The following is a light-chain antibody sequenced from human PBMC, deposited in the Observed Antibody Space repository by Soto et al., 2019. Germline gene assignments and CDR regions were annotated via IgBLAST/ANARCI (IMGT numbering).Light chain of an antibody. CDR2: NNN. CDR1: SSNIGSHV. Sequence: QSVLTQPPSASGTPGQRVTISCSGSSSNIGSHVVYWYQQLAGTAPKLLMYNNNQRPSGVPDRFSGSKSGTSASLAISGLQSEDEADYYCAVWDDSLDGWVFGGGTKVTVL. CDR3: AVWDDSLDGWV. V-gene: IGLV1-44*01. J-gene: IGLJ3*02.